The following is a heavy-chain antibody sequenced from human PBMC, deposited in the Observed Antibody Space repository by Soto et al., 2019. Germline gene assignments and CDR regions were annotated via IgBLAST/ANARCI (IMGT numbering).Heavy chain of an antibody. CDR3: AKDRREYYGDYLYYFDY. V-gene: IGHV3-23*01. CDR2: ISGSGGST. CDR1: GFTFSSYA. J-gene: IGHJ4*02. D-gene: IGHD4-17*01. Sequence: PGGSLRLSCAASGFTFSSYAMSWVRQAPGKGLEWVSAISGSGGSTYYADSVKGRFTISRDNSKNTLYLQMNSLRAEDTAVYYCAKDRREYYGDYLYYFDYWGQGTLVTVSS.